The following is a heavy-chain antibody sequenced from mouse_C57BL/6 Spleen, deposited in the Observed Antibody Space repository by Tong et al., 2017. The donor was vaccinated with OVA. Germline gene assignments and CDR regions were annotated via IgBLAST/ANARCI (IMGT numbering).Heavy chain of an antibody. CDR2: INPNYGTT. D-gene: IGHD2-10*02. CDR1: GYSFTDYN. Sequence: EVQLQESGPELVKPGASVKISCKASGYSFTDYNMNWVKQSNGKSLEWIGVINPNYGTTSYNQKFKDKATLTADKSSSTVYMELSRLTSEDSAVYFCARHEDRGYGYNAMDYWGQGTSVTVSS. V-gene: IGHV1-39*01. CDR3: ARHEDRGYGYNAMDY. J-gene: IGHJ4*01.